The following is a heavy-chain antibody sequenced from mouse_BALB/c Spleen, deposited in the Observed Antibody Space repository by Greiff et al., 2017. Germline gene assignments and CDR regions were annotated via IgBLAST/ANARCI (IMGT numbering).Heavy chain of an antibody. CDR1: GFSLTSYG. CDR3: ARPSFITTVVGAMDY. D-gene: IGHD1-1*01. Sequence: VKVVESGPGLVQPSQSLSITCTVSGFSLTSYGVHWVRQSPGKGLEWLGVIWSGGSTDYNAAFISRLSISKDNSKSQVFFKMNSLQANDTAIYYCARPSFITTVVGAMDYWGQGTSVTVSS. J-gene: IGHJ4*01. CDR2: IWSGGST. V-gene: IGHV2-2*02.